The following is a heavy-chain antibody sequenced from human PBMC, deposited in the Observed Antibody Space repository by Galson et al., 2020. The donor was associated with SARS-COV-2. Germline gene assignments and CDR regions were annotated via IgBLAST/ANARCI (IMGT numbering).Heavy chain of an antibody. V-gene: IGHV1-18*01. CDR3: AREGSDSSGYYYGFHGANYFDY. Sequence: ASVKVSCKASGYTFTSYGISWVRQAPGQGLEWMGWISAYNGNTNYAQKLQGRVTMTTDTSTSTAYMELRSLRSDDTAVYYYAREGSDSSGYYYGFHGANYFDYWGQGTLVTVSS. D-gene: IGHD3-22*01. CDR1: GYTFTSYG. CDR2: ISAYNGNT. J-gene: IGHJ4*02.